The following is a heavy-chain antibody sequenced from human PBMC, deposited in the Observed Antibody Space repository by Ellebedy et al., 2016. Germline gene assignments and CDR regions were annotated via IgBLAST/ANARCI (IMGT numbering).Heavy chain of an antibody. V-gene: IGHV3-53*01. CDR3: ARGTFWGSYQSEAFDI. J-gene: IGHJ3*02. CDR2: IYSGGST. D-gene: IGHD3-16*02. Sequence: GGSLRLSXAASGFTVSSNYMSWVRQAPGKGLEWVSVIYSGGSTYYADSVKGRFTISRDNSKNTLYLQMNSLRAEDTAVYYCARGTFWGSYQSEAFDIWGQGAMVTVSS. CDR1: GFTVSSNY.